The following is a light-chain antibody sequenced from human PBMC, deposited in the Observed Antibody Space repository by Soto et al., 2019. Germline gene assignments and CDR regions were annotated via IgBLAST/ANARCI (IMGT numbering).Light chain of an antibody. V-gene: IGKV3-20*01. Sequence: EILLTQSPGTVSLSPGERATLSCRASQSVSSSYLAWYQQKPGQAPRLLIYGASSRATGIPDRFSGSGSGTDFTLTISRLEPEDFAVYYCQQYGSSPSTFGQGTKVDIK. CDR3: QQYGSSPST. CDR2: GAS. CDR1: QSVSSSY. J-gene: IGKJ2*01.